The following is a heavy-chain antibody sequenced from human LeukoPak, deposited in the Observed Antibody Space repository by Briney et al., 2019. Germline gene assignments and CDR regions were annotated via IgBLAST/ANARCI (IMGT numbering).Heavy chain of an antibody. D-gene: IGHD3-10*01. V-gene: IGHV3-7*04. J-gene: IGHJ6*02. CDR3: ARWYGGSGSWVMDV. CDR2: IKPDGSEK. CDR1: GFTFSNYW. Sequence: GGSLRLSCAASGFTFSNYWMTWVRQAPGKGLEWVANIKPDGSEKSYVDSVRGRFTISRDNAKNSLYLQMNSLRAEDTAVYYCARWYGGSGSWVMDVWGQGTTDTVSS.